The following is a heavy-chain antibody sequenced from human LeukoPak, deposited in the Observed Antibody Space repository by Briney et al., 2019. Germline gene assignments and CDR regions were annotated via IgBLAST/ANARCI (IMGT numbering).Heavy chain of an antibody. D-gene: IGHD6-19*01. V-gene: IGHV3-30*02. Sequence: TGGSLRLSCAASGFTFSSYGMHWVRQAPGKGLEWVAFIRYDGSNKYYADSVKGRFTISRDNSKKTLYLQMNSLRPEDTAVYYCARGGSSGWYRWGQGTLVTVSS. CDR1: GFTFSSYG. CDR2: IRYDGSNK. J-gene: IGHJ4*02. CDR3: ARGGSSGWYR.